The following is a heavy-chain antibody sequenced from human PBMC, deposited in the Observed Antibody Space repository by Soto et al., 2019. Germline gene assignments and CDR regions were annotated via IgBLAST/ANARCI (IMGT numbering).Heavy chain of an antibody. CDR2: IWHDGTNK. Sequence: QVHLVESGGGVVQPGRSLRLSCAASGFAFSGYGMHWVRQAPGKGLEWVAGIWHDGTNKQYADSVKGRFSISRDNSKNMLYLEMNSLRAEDTAVYYCARSLGDMDVWGQGTTVTVSS. CDR3: ARSLGDMDV. J-gene: IGHJ6*02. V-gene: IGHV3-33*01. D-gene: IGHD7-27*01. CDR1: GFAFSGYG.